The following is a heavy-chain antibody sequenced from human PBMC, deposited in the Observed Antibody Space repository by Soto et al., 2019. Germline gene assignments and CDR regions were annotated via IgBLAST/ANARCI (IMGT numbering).Heavy chain of an antibody. J-gene: IGHJ4*02. D-gene: IGHD6-19*01. V-gene: IGHV1-3*01. CDR3: ARDGPGWDFDH. CDR2: IHAGNGNT. Sequence: QVQLVQSGAEVKKPGASVKVSCKTSGETFSRSAIHWVRQVPGQRPEWMGWIHAGNGNTKYSQKFQDRLTVTRDTSASTAYMELSSLRSEDTGIYYCARDGPGWDFDHWGQGTLVTVSS. CDR1: GETFSRSA.